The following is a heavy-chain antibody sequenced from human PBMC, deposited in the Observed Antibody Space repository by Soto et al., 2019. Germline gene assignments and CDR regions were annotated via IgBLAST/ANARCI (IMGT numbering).Heavy chain of an antibody. J-gene: IGHJ4*02. CDR3: AKEATNINNFDY. D-gene: IGHD1-26*01. Sequence: PGGSLRLSCAASGFTFDNYEMNWVRQAPGKGLEWVSYISSSGSTMNYAGSVKGRFTISRDNARNSLYLQMNSLRAEDTAVYYCAKEATNINNFDYWGLGTLVTVSS. CDR1: GFTFDNYE. CDR2: ISSSGSTM. V-gene: IGHV3-48*03.